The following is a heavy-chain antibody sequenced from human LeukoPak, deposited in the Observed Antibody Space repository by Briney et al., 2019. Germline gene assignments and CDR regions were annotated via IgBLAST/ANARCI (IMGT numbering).Heavy chain of an antibody. V-gene: IGHV4-39*07. CDR2: IYYSGST. CDR1: GGSISSSSYY. J-gene: IGHJ4*02. CDR3: ARDRYYYDSSARYFDY. D-gene: IGHD3-22*01. Sequence: SETLSLTCTVSGGSISSSSYYWGWIRQPPGKGLEWIGSIYYSGSTYYNPSLKSRVTISVDTSKNQFSLKLSSVTAADTAVYYCARDRYYYDSSARYFDYWGQGTLVTVSS.